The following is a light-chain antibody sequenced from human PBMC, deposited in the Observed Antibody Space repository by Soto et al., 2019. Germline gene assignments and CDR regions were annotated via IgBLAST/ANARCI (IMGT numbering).Light chain of an antibody. Sequence: QAVVTQEPSFSVSPGGTVTLTCGLSSGSVSASYGPSWYQQTPGQAPRRLIYSAYTRSSGVPDRFSGSILGNKAALTITGAQADDESDYYCGLYLGSGIWVFGGGTKVTVL. CDR2: SAY. J-gene: IGLJ3*02. CDR1: SGSVSASYG. CDR3: GLYLGSGIWV. V-gene: IGLV8-61*01.